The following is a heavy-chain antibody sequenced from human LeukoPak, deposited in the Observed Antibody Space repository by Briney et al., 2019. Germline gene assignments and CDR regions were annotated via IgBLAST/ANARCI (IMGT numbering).Heavy chain of an antibody. CDR1: GFTFSSSW. CDR3: EVVVGVVDY. D-gene: IGHD2-15*01. V-gene: IGHV3-7*01. J-gene: IGHJ4*02. Sequence: GSLRLSCAASGFTFSSSWMNWVRQAPGKGLEWVANIKHDGSEIYYVDSVKGRFTVSRDNTKNSLYLQMSSLRAEDTAVYYWEVVVGVVDYRGQGTLVTVSS. CDR2: IKHDGSEI.